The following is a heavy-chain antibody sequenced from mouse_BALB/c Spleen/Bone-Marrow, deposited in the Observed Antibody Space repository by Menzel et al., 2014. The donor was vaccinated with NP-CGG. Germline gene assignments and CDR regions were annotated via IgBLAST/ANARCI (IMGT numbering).Heavy chain of an antibody. Sequence: EVMLVESGGGLAQPGGSLKLSCAASGFDFSRYWMSWVRQAPGKGLEWIGEINPDSSTINYTPSLKDKFIISRDNAKNTLYLQKSKVRSEDTALYYCTRLHYYGYSAYWGQGTLVTVST. CDR3: TRLHYYGYSAY. CDR1: GFDFSRYW. D-gene: IGHD1-2*01. CDR2: INPDSSTI. V-gene: IGHV4-1*02. J-gene: IGHJ3*01.